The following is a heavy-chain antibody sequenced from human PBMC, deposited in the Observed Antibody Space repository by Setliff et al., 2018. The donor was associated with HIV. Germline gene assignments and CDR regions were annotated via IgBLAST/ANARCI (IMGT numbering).Heavy chain of an antibody. V-gene: IGHV4-39*07. Sequence: PSETLSLTCTVSGDSFNGSHYLWGWIRQPPGKGLEWVGNVYYNWATYYNPSLKSRVTISVDTSKNQFSLKLTSVTAADTAMYFCARDGGDPRYSGTYNYWGQGALVTVSS. D-gene: IGHD1-26*01. J-gene: IGHJ4*02. CDR1: GDSFNGSHYL. CDR2: VYYNWAT. CDR3: ARDGGDPRYSGTYNY.